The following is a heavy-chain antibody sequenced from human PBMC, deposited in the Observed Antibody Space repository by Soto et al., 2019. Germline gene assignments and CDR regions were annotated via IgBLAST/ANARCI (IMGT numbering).Heavy chain of an antibody. J-gene: IGHJ4*02. Sequence: SQTLSLTCAISGDSVSSSSVTWNWIRQSPSRGLEWLGRAYYRSKWYNDYAVPVKSRITINPDTTKNQISLQVNSVAPEDTAVYYCARESAGTYYFAYWGQGTMVTVSS. D-gene: IGHD6-19*01. CDR3: ARESAGTYYFAY. CDR1: GDSVSSSSVT. CDR2: AYYRSKWYN. V-gene: IGHV6-1*01.